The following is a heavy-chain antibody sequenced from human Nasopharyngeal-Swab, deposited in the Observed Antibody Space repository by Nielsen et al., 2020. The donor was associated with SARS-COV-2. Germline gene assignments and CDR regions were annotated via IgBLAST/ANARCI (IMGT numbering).Heavy chain of an antibody. V-gene: IGHV1-46*01. D-gene: IGHD3-22*01. Sequence: ASVKVSCKASGYTFTSYYMHWVRQAPGQGLEWMGIINPSGGSTIYAQKFQGRVTMTEDTSTDTAYMELSSLRSEDTAVYYCATDPPYDSSGYQDAFDIWGQGTMVTVSS. CDR3: ATDPPYDSSGYQDAFDI. CDR1: GYTFTSYY. CDR2: INPSGGST. J-gene: IGHJ3*02.